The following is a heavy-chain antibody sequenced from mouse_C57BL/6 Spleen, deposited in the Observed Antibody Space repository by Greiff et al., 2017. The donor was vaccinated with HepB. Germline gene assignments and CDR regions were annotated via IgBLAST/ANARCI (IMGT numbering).Heavy chain of an antibody. Sequence: VQLQQSGAELVKPGASVKLSCKASGYTFTSYWLHWVKQRPGRGLEWIGRIDPNSGGTKYNEKFKSKATLTVDKPSSTAYMQLSSLTSEDSAVYYCAREGYDGYYVGYYAMDYWGQGTSVTVSS. CDR1: GYTFTSYW. CDR2: IDPNSGGT. V-gene: IGHV1-72*01. D-gene: IGHD2-3*01. CDR3: AREGYDGYYVGYYAMDY. J-gene: IGHJ4*01.